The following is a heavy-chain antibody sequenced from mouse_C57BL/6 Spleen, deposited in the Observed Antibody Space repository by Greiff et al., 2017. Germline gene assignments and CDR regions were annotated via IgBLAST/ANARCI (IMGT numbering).Heavy chain of an antibody. CDR1: GYAFSSYW. V-gene: IGHV1-80*01. CDR3: ARSDSSGYLDY. CDR2: IYPGDGDT. J-gene: IGHJ2*01. Sequence: VQLQQSGAELVKPGASVKISCKASGYAFSSYWMNWVKQRPGKGLEWIGQIYPGDGDTNYNGKFKGKATLTADKSSSTAYMQLSSLTSEDSAVXFCARSDSSGYLDYWGQGTTLTVSS. D-gene: IGHD3-2*02.